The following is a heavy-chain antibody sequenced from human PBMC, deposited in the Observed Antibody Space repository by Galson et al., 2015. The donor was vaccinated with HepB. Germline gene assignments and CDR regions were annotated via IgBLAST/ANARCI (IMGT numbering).Heavy chain of an antibody. CDR2: IYYSGST. CDR3: ARDLPRSGRDAFDI. CDR1: GASISSHY. D-gene: IGHD3-3*01. Sequence: SETLSLTCTVSGASISSHYWNWIRQPPGKGLEWIGYIYYSGSTNYNPSLKSRVTISLDMSKNQFSLKLSSVAAADTAVYYCARDLPRSGRDAFDIWGQGTMVTVSS. V-gene: IGHV4-59*11. J-gene: IGHJ3*02.